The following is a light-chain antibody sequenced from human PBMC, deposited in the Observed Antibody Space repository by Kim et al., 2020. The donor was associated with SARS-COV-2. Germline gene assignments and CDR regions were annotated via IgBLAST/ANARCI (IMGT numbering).Light chain of an antibody. V-gene: IGKV1-5*03. J-gene: IGKJ2*01. Sequence: SVSVGDRVTITCLASLTVTGSLAWYQQKPGKAPNLLIYQTSTLESGVPSRFSGSGSGTEFTLTISSLQPDDSATYHCKQYNSASYTFGQGTKLEI. CDR2: QTS. CDR3: KQYNSASYT. CDR1: LTVTGS.